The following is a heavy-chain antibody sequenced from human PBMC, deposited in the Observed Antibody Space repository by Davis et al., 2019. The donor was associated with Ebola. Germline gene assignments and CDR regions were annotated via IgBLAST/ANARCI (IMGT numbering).Heavy chain of an antibody. J-gene: IGHJ4*02. CDR3: ARESLGGYYFDY. D-gene: IGHD3-16*01. CDR2: IYYTGST. CDR1: GGSISSYY. V-gene: IGHV4-59*01. Sequence: PSETLSLTCTVSGGSISSYYWSWIRQPPGKGLEWIGYIYYTGSTNYNPSLKSRVTISVDTSKNQFSLKLSSVTAADTAVYYCARESLGGYYFDYWGQGTLVTVSS.